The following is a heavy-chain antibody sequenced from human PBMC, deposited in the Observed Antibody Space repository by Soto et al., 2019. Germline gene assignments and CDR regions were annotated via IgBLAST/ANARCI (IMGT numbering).Heavy chain of an antibody. J-gene: IGHJ3*02. V-gene: IGHV4-61*05. CDR1: GDSISTSSSYY. Sequence: STSLSLTSAFSGDSISTSSSYYWGCIRRPPGNVLELIGYIYYSGSTNYNPSLKIRVTISVDTSKNQFSLKLSSVTAADTAVYYCARVQTRYDSSGYYKRVAFDIWGQGTMVTVS. D-gene: IGHD3-22*01. CDR2: IYYSGST. CDR3: ARVQTRYDSSGYYKRVAFDI.